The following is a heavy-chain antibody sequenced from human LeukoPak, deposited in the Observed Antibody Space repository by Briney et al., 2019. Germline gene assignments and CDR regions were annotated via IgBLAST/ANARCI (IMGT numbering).Heavy chain of an antibody. V-gene: IGHV3-7*01. D-gene: IGHD1-26*01. J-gene: IGHJ4*02. CDR3: ARLHSLDY. CDR2: IKEDGSEK. CDR1: GCTFSTFW. Sequence: GGSLRLSCAVSGCTFSTFWMSWVRQAPGKGREWVANIKEDGSEKHYVDSVRGRFTISRDNAKNSLDLQMNSLRADDTAIYYCARLHSLDYWGQGTLVTVSS.